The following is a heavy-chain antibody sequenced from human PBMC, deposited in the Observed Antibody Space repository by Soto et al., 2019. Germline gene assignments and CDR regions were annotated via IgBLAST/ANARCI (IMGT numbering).Heavy chain of an antibody. D-gene: IGHD6-13*01. V-gene: IGHV1-69*06. CDR3: ARSRSSSRPMDV. Sequence: GASVTVSCKACGGTFSSYAISWVRQAPGQGLEWMGGIIPIFGTANYAQKFQGRVTITADKSTSTAYMELSSLRSEDTAVYYCARSRSSSRPMDVWGQGTTVTVS. J-gene: IGHJ6*02. CDR2: IIPIFGTA. CDR1: GGTFSSYA.